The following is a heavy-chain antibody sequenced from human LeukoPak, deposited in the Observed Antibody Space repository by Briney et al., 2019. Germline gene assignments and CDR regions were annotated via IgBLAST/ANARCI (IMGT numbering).Heavy chain of an antibody. CDR2: IKQGGSEK. V-gene: IGHV3-7*01. CDR1: GFTFSSYW. D-gene: IGHD3-22*01. J-gene: IGHJ4*02. CDR3: ARGGYYYDSSGYYYFDY. Sequence: GGSLRLSCAASGFTFSSYWMSWIRQAPGKGLEWVANIKQGGSEKYYVDSVKGRFTISRDNAKNSLYLQMNSLRAEDTAVYYCARGGYYYDSSGYYYFDYWGQGTLVTVSS.